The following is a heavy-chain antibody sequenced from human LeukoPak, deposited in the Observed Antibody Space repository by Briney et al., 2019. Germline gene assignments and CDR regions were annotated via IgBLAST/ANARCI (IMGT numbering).Heavy chain of an antibody. D-gene: IGHD4-17*01. CDR2: TSGSGGRT. V-gene: IGHV3-23*01. CDR3: AKDLYGYYFDY. CDR1: GFTFSSYA. Sequence: HPGGSLRLSCAASGFTFSSYAMAWVRQAPGKGLEWVSATSGSGGRTYYADSVKGRFTISRDNSKNTLYLQMNSLRAEDTAVYYCAKDLYGYYFDYWGQGTLVTVSS. J-gene: IGHJ4*02.